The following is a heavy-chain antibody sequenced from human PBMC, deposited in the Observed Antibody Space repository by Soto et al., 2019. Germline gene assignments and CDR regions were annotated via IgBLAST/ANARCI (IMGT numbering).Heavy chain of an antibody. CDR2: ISSSGSTI. J-gene: IGHJ4*02. CDR3: ATSLHSARGVFDY. CDR1: GFTFSDYY. Sequence: GGSLRLSCAASGFTFSDYYMSWIRQAPGKGLEWVSYISSSGSTIYYADSVKGRFTISRDNAKNSLYLQMNSLRADDTAVYYCATSLHSARGVFDYWGQGTLVTVSS. D-gene: IGHD6-6*01. V-gene: IGHV3-11*01.